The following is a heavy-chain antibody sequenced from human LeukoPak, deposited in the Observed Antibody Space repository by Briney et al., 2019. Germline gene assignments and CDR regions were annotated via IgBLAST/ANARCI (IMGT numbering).Heavy chain of an antibody. CDR2: ISNDGSKK. Sequence: GGSLRLSCAASGFTFSSYGMHWVRQAPGKGLEWGAVISNDGSKKYYADSVKGRFTISRDNSKNTLSLQVSSMRAEAPDVYSCATARYSYAFEYSDSWGQGTLVTVSS. J-gene: IGHJ4*02. CDR3: ATARYSYAFEYSDS. CDR1: GFTFSSYG. V-gene: IGHV3-30*03. D-gene: IGHD5-18*01.